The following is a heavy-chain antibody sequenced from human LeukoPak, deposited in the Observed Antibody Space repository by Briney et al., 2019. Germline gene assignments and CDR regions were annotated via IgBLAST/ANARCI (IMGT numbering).Heavy chain of an antibody. Sequence: SETLSLTCTVSGGSINNYYWSWIRQPPGKGLEWIGYIYYSGSTDYNPSLKSRVTISIDASKNQFSLKLSSVTAADTAVYYCARTTYSSSSRWFDPWGQGTLVTVSS. CDR2: IYYSGST. CDR1: GGSINNYY. CDR3: ARTTYSSSSRWFDP. J-gene: IGHJ5*02. V-gene: IGHV4-59*12. D-gene: IGHD6-13*01.